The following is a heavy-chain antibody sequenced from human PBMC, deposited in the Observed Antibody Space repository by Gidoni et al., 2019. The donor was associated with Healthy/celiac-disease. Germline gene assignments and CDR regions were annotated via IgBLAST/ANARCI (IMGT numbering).Heavy chain of an antibody. D-gene: IGHD6-13*01. V-gene: IGHV5-51*01. CDR3: ARHALGEAAAGTVMDY. CDR2: IYPGDSDT. J-gene: IGHJ4*02. CDR1: GYSFTSYW. Sequence: EVQLVQSGAEVKKPGESLKISCNGSGYSFTSYWIGWVRQMPGKGLEWMGIIYPGDSDTRYSPSFQGQVTISADKSISTAYLQWSSLKASDTAMYYCARHALGEAAAGTVMDYWGQGTLVTVSS.